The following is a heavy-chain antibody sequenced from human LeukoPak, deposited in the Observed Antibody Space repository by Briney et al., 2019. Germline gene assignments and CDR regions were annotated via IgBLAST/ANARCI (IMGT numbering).Heavy chain of an antibody. D-gene: IGHD3-10*01. V-gene: IGHV3-23*01. CDR3: AKGRYPGSGSYWNSHDY. J-gene: IGHJ4*02. Sequence: PGGSLRLSWAAAGFTFNNYVMSWVRQAPGKGLEWVSLNSGNGDRTYYADSVKGRLTIARDNCKNTLYLQMNGLRGEDTAVYSCAKGRYPGSGSYWNSHDYWGEGALVTVSS. CDR1: GFTFNNYV. CDR2: NSGNGDRT.